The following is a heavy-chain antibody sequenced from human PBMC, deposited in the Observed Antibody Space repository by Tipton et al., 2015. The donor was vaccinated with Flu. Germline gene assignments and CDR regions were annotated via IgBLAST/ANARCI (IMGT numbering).Heavy chain of an antibody. Sequence: QVQLVQSGGGVVQPGGSLRLSCAASGFTFSNYGSHWARQAPGKGLEWVSFIRFDGGDQYYADSVKGRFTISRDNYKNTLYLQMSSLRAEDTTVYYCAKEAPGYGMDVWGQGTTVTVSS. CDR1: GFTFSNYG. CDR2: IRFDGGDQ. J-gene: IGHJ6*02. CDR3: AKEAPGYGMDV. V-gene: IGHV3-30*02.